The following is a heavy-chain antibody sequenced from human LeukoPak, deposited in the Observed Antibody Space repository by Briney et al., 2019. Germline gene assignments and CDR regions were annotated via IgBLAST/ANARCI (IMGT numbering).Heavy chain of an antibody. J-gene: IGHJ3*02. Sequence: GGSLRLSCAASGFTFSSYAMHWVRQAPGKGLELVAVISYDGSNKYYADSVKGRFTISRDNSKNTLYLQMNSLRAEDTAVYYCARGAIASPNDAFDIWGQGTMVTVSS. CDR3: ARGAIASPNDAFDI. CDR1: GFTFSSYA. V-gene: IGHV3-30-3*01. CDR2: ISYDGSNK.